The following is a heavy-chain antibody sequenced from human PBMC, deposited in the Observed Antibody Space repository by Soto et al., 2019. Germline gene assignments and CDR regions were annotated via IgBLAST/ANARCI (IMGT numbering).Heavy chain of an antibody. CDR1: GYTFTSYA. CDR2: INAGNGNT. Sequence: QVQLVQSGAEEKKPGASVKVSCKASGYTFTSYALHWVRQAPGQRLEWMGWINAGNGNTKYSQKFQGRVPITRDTAASTADMELSSLRSEDTAVYYCARSIVVVTALDYWGQGTLVTFAS. D-gene: IGHD2-21*02. V-gene: IGHV1-3*05. CDR3: ARSIVVVTALDY. J-gene: IGHJ4*02.